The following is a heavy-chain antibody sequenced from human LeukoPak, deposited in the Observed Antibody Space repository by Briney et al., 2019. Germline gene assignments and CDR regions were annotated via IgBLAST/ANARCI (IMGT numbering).Heavy chain of an antibody. J-gene: IGHJ4*02. V-gene: IGHV4-30-4*01. CDR3: ARFYDRSGSALDY. Sequence: SQTLSLTCTVSGGSISSGDCYWSWIRQPPGKGLEWLGYIYYSGSTYYNPSLKSRVTISVDTSKNQFSLKLSSVTAADTAVYYCARFYDRSGSALDYWGQGTLVTVSS. CDR2: IYYSGST. D-gene: IGHD3-22*01. CDR1: GGSISSGDCY.